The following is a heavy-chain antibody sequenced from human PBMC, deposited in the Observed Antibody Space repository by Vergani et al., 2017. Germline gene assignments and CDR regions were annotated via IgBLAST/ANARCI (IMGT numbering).Heavy chain of an antibody. D-gene: IGHD2-21*02. J-gene: IGHJ4*02. Sequence: QIHLLEAGGGVVQPGESLRLSCAASGFTFSLYAMHWVRQAPGKGLEWLAYIGKDGINTRYRDAVKGRFTVSRDNSKDILYLQMDSLRSEDTALYYCAKYLRDSTDGLPDSWGPGTLVIVSS. CDR2: IGKDGINT. V-gene: IGHV3-30*02. CDR3: AKYLRDSTDGLPDS. CDR1: GFTFSLYA.